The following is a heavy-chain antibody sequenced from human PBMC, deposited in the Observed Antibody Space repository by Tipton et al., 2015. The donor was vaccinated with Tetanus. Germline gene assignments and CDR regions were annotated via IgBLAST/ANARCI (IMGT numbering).Heavy chain of an antibody. CDR3: ARGPGDYGDYQITFDP. V-gene: IGHV4-34*01. D-gene: IGHD4-17*01. CDR2: INHSGST. CDR1: GGSFSGYY. J-gene: IGHJ5*02. Sequence: TLSLTCAVYGGSFSGYYWSWIRQPPGKGLEWIGEINHSGSTNYNPSLKSRVTISVDTSKNQFSLKLSSVTAADTAVYYCARGPGDYGDYQITFDPWGQGTLVTVSS.